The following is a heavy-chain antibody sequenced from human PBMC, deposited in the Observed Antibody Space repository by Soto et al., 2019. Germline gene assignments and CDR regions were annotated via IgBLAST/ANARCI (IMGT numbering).Heavy chain of an antibody. CDR3: ARVVPAARRVIAAAGYFDY. D-gene: IGHD6-13*01. J-gene: IGHJ4*02. Sequence: GASVKVSCKASGYTFTSYGISWVRQAPGQGIEWMGWISAYNGNTNYAQKLQGRVTMTTDTSTSTAYMELRSLRSGDTAVYYCARVVPAARRVIAAAGYFDYWGQGTLVTVSS. V-gene: IGHV1-18*04. CDR2: ISAYNGNT. CDR1: GYTFTSYG.